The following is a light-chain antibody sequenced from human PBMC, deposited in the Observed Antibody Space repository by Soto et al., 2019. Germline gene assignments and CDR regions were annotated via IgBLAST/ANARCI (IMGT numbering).Light chain of an antibody. CDR1: QSVFYTSNNKNY. CDR3: QQYYGTPYT. Sequence: DIVMTQSPDSLAVSLGERATINCKSSQSVFYTSNNKNYLAWYQQKPGQPPNLLIYWASTRESGVPDRFSGSGSGTAFTLTISSLQAEDVAVYYCQQYYGTPYTFGQGTKLEIK. J-gene: IGKJ2*01. CDR2: WAS. V-gene: IGKV4-1*01.